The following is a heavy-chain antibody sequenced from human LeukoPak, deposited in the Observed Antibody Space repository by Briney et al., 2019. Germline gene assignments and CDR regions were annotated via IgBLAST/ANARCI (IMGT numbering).Heavy chain of an antibody. V-gene: IGHV4-30-2*01. D-gene: IGHD2-8*01. CDR2: IYHSGST. Sequence: PSQTLSLTCAVSGGSISSGGYSWSWIRQPPGKGLEWIGYIYHSGSTWYNPSLKSRVTVSADTSKNQFSLKLTSVTAADTAVYYCARDRACSNGVCSYFDYWGQGTVVTVSS. J-gene: IGHJ4*02. CDR1: GGSISSGGYS. CDR3: ARDRACSNGVCSYFDY.